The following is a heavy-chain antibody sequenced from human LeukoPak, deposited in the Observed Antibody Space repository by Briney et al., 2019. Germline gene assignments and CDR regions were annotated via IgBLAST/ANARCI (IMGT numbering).Heavy chain of an antibody. J-gene: IGHJ4*02. Sequence: ASVKVSCKASGYTFTSYGISRVRQAPGQGLXXXXXISAYNGNTNYAQKLQGRVTMTTDTSTSTAYMELRSLRSDDTAVYYCARDLGLVVPAAISDYWGQGTLVTVSS. CDR3: ARDLGLVVPAAISDY. D-gene: IGHD2-2*01. CDR1: GYTFTSYG. CDR2: ISAYNGNT. V-gene: IGHV1-18*04.